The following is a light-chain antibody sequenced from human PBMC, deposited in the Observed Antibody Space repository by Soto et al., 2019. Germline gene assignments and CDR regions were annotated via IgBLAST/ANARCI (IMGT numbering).Light chain of an antibody. V-gene: IGKV3-11*01. J-gene: IGKJ4*01. CDR3: QQRSNWIS. CDR2: DAF. CDR1: QSVSSC. Sequence: EIVLTQSPATLSLSPGETATLSCRASQSVSSCLAWYQQKPGQAPRLLIYDAFKMATGIPARFRGSGSGTDFTLTISSLDAEDSAVYYCQQRSNWISFGGGTKVEIK.